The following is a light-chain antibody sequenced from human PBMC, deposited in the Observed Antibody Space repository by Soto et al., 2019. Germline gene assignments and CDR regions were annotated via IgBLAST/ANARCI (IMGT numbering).Light chain of an antibody. CDR3: QQYGSSPYT. V-gene: IGKV3-20*01. J-gene: IGKJ2*01. CDR2: GVS. CDR1: QTLRSTY. Sequence: NVLTQSPGTLSLSPGERATLSCRASQTLRSTYLTWYQQKPGQAPRLLIYGVSSRATGIPDRFSGSGSGTDFTLTISKLEPEDFAVYYCQQYGSSPYTLGQGTKLEI.